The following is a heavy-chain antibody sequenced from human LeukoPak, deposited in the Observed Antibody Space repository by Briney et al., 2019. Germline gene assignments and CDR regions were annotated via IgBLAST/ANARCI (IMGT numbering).Heavy chain of an antibody. J-gene: IGHJ4*02. Sequence: GGSLRLSCAASGFTFSSYSMNWVRQAPGKGLEWVSSISNSSSYIYYADSVKGRFTISRDNAKNSLYLQMNSLRAEDTAVYYCAESYSSGWYYFDYWGQGTLVTVSS. CDR1: GFTFSSYS. CDR2: ISNSSSYI. CDR3: AESYSSGWYYFDY. D-gene: IGHD6-19*01. V-gene: IGHV3-21*01.